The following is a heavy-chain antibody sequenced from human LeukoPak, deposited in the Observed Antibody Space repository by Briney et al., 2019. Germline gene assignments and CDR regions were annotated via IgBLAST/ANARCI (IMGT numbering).Heavy chain of an antibody. CDR3: APYCSGGSCYGVDY. CDR1: GFTFSSYA. J-gene: IGHJ4*02. CDR2: ISGSGGRT. Sequence: PGGSLRLSCAASGFTFSSYAMSWVRQAPGKGLEWVSAISGSGGRTYYADSVKGRFTISRDNSKNTLYLQMNSLRAEDTAVYYCAPYCSGGSCYGVDYWGQGTLVTVSS. V-gene: IGHV3-23*01. D-gene: IGHD2-15*01.